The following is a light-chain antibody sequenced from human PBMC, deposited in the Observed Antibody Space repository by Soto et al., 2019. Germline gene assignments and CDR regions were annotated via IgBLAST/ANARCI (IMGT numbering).Light chain of an antibody. V-gene: IGLV3-27*01. CDR2: KDS. CDR1: VLAKKY. J-gene: IGLJ2*01. CDR3: YSAADNKLRV. Sequence: SYELTQPSSVSVSPGQTARITCSGDVLAKKYARWFQQKPGQAPVLVIYKDSERPSGIPERFSGSSSGTTVTLTISGVQVEDEADYYCYSAADNKLRVFGGGTKLTVL.